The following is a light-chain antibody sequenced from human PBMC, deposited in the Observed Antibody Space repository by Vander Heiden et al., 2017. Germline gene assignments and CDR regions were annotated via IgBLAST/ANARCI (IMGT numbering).Light chain of an antibody. Sequence: DIRMYQSPSSLSASVGDRVTITCRASQGISNYLAWYQQKPGKIPRLLIYAASTLHSGVPSRFSGSGSGTDFTLTINSLQPEDVATYYCQMYNSARWTFDQGSKVEIK. CDR1: QGISNY. CDR2: AAS. V-gene: IGKV1-27*01. J-gene: IGKJ1*01. CDR3: QMYNSARWT.